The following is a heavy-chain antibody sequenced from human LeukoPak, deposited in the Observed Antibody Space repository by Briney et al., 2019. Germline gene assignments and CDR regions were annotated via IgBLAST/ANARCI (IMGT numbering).Heavy chain of an antibody. V-gene: IGHV3-7*03. CDR3: AKDTEYYYDGSGNGGYFDY. J-gene: IGHJ4*02. D-gene: IGHD3-22*01. Sequence: GGSLRLSCAASGFTFSSYWMSWVRQAPGKGLEWVANIKQDGSEKYYADSVKGRFTISRDNAKNSLYLQMNSLRAEDMALYYCAKDTEYYYDGSGNGGYFDYWGQGTLVTVSS. CDR2: IKQDGSEK. CDR1: GFTFSSYW.